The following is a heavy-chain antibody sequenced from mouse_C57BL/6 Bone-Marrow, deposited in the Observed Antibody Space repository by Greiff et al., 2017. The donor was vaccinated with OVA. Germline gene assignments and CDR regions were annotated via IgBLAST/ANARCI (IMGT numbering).Heavy chain of an antibody. J-gene: IGHJ3*01. Sequence: QVQLQQSGAELARPGASVKLSCKASGYTFTSYGISWVKQRTGQGLEWIGEIYPRSGNTYYNEKFKGEATLTADKSSSTAYMELRSLTSEDSAVYFCARRVLSWFAYWGQGTLVTVSA. CDR1: GYTFTSYG. CDR2: IYPRSGNT. D-gene: IGHD1-1*02. CDR3: ARRVLSWFAY. V-gene: IGHV1-81*01.